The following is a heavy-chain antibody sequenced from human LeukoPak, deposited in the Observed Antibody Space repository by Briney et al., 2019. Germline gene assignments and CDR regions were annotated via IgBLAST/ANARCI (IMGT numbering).Heavy chain of an antibody. CDR2: IKSKTDGGTT. J-gene: IGHJ4*02. Sequence: GGSLRLSCAASGFTFSDAWMSWVRQAPGKGLEWVGRIKSKTDGGTTEYAAPVRGRFTISRDDSRNTLYLQMNSLNTEDTAVYYCSITTLDYWGQGTLVTVSS. D-gene: IGHD1-14*01. CDR1: GFTFSDAW. V-gene: IGHV3-15*01. CDR3: SITTLDY.